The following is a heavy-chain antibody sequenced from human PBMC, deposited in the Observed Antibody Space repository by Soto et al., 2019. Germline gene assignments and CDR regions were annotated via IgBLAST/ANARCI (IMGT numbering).Heavy chain of an antibody. CDR1: GFTFSNHA. V-gene: IGHV3-23*01. CDR2: FTNSGDFK. J-gene: IGHJ4*02. Sequence: EVQLLDSGGGLVQPGGSLRLSCATSGFTFSNHAMSWVRQAPGKGLEWVSAFTNSGDFKYYADSVKGRFTISRDNSKSTLYLQMNRLRVEETTTYYCARLVADWGQGTLVTVSS. CDR3: ARLVAD. D-gene: IGHD2-15*01.